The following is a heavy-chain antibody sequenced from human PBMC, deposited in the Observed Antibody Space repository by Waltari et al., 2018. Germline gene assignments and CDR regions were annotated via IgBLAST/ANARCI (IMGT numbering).Heavy chain of an antibody. CDR3: ARDGENFWSGYYGSDY. V-gene: IGHV7-4-1*02. J-gene: IGHJ4*02. CDR1: GYTFTSYA. CDR2: INTNTGNP. D-gene: IGHD3-3*01. Sequence: QVQLVQSGSALKKPGASVKVSCKASGYTFTSYAMHWVRQAPRQGLEWMGWINTNTGNPTYAQGFTGRFVFSLDTSVSTAYLQISSLKAEDTAVYYCARDGENFWSGYYGSDYRGQGTLVTVSS.